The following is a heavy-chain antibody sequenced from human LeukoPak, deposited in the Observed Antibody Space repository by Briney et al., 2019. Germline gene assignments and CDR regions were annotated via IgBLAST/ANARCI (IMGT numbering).Heavy chain of an antibody. J-gene: IGHJ4*02. D-gene: IGHD2-21*02. CDR2: MHGGNGNT. V-gene: IGHV1-2*02. CDR1: GYKFISHY. CDR3: AREGSYCVGGDCYSFDF. Sequence: ASVRVSCKASGYKFISHYLQWVRQAPGLGPEWMGWMHGGNGNTRYAEKFEGRVTMTRDTSTSTAYMDLSSLTSDDTAVYYCAREGSYCVGGDCYSFDFWGEGTLVTASS.